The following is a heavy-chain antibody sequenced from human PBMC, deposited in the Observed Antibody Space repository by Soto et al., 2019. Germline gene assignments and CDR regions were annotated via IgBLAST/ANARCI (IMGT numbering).Heavy chain of an antibody. CDR1: GGSISSGDYY. CDR3: ARDYYGSGQEFDY. V-gene: IGHV4-30-4*01. CDR2: IYYSGST. Sequence: PSETLSLTCTVSGGSISSGDYYWSWIRQPPGKGLEWIGYIYYSGSTYYNPSLKSRVTISVDTSKNQFSLKLSSVTAADTAVYYCARDYYGSGQEFDYWGQGTLVTVSS. J-gene: IGHJ4*02. D-gene: IGHD3-10*01.